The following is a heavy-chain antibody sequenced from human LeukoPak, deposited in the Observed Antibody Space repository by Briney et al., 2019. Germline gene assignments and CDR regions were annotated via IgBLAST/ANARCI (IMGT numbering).Heavy chain of an antibody. D-gene: IGHD2/OR15-2a*01. V-gene: IGHV4-4*07. CDR3: ARSFDTNAFDI. CDR2: IYSSGNT. CDR1: GDTISIYY. J-gene: IGHJ3*02. Sequence: SETLSLTCTVSGDTISIYYWSWIRQPAGGGLEWIGRIYSSGNTNYNPSLKRRVTMSVDTSNNQFSLNLRSVTTADTAVYYCARSFDTNAFDIWGHGTMVTVSS.